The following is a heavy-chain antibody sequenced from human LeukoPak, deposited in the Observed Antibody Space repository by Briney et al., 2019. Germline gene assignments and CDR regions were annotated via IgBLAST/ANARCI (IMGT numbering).Heavy chain of an antibody. Sequence: GGSLRLSCAASGFTFSSYAMSWVRQAPGKGLEWVSAISSSGGSTYYADSVKGRFTISRDNSKNTLYLQMNSLRAEDTAVYYCAKSLSGLRYFDWLFYYWGQGTLVTVSS. V-gene: IGHV3-23*01. J-gene: IGHJ4*02. CDR3: AKSLSGLRYFDWLFYY. CDR1: GFTFSSYA. D-gene: IGHD3-9*01. CDR2: ISSSGGST.